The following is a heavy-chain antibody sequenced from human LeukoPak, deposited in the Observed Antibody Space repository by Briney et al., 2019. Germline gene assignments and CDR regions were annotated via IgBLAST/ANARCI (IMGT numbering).Heavy chain of an antibody. Sequence: ASVKVSCKTSGYSFNSHHVHWVRQAPGQGVGWMGINFFHDGTTSNTQKFPGRLTMTRDTSTSTVYMESSSLRSEDTAVYYCARDSGNYHYDMDVWGQGTTVIVSS. CDR2: NFFHDGTT. V-gene: IGHV1-46*02. CDR1: GYSFNSHH. J-gene: IGHJ6*02. D-gene: IGHD3-10*01. CDR3: ARDSGNYHYDMDV.